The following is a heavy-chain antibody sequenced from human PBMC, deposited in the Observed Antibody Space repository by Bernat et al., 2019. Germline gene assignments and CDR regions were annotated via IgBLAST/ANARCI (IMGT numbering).Heavy chain of an antibody. V-gene: IGHV3-30*14. CDR1: GFTFSSYA. Sequence: QVQLVESGGGVVQPGRSLRLSCAASGFTFSSYAMHWVRQAPGKGLEWVAVIYSGGSTYYADSVKGRFTISRDNSKNTLYLQMNSLRAEDTAVYYCARDQAGYCSGGSCYRPQYFQHWGQGTLVTVSS. D-gene: IGHD2-15*01. CDR3: ARDQAGYCSGGSCYRPQYFQH. CDR2: IYSGGST. J-gene: IGHJ1*01.